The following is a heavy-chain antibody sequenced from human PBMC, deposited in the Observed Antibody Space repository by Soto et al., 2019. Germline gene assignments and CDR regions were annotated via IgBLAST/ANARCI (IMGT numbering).Heavy chain of an antibody. J-gene: IGHJ6*02. CDR2: INPNSGGT. CDR3: ARDHGYYGSGSYPNYYYVMDV. D-gene: IGHD3-10*01. V-gene: IGHV1-2*04. CDR1: GFTFSSYA. Sequence: PGGSLRLSCAASGFTFSSYAMNWVRQAPGKGLEWMGWINPNSGGTNYAQKFQGWVTMTRDTSISTAYMELSRLRSDDTAVYYCARDHGYYGSGSYPNYYYVMDVWGQGTTVTVSS.